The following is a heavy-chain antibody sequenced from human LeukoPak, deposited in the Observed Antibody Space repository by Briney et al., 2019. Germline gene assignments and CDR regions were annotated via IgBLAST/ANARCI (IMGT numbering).Heavy chain of an antibody. CDR2: MNPNSGNT. J-gene: IGHJ4*02. V-gene: IGHV1-8*01. CDR1: GYTFTSYD. CDR3: ARVVAADSLGFDY. D-gene: IGHD6-13*01. Sequence: AASVKVSCKASGYTFTSYDISWVRQATGQGLEWMGWMNPNSGNTGYAQKFQGRVTMTRNTSISTAYMELSSLRSEDTAVYYCARVVAADSLGFDYWGQGTLVTVSS.